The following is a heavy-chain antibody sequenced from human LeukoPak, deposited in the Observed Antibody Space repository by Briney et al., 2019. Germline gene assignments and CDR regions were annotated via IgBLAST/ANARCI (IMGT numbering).Heavy chain of an antibody. Sequence: SETLSLTCTVSGGSISSGSYHWSWIRQPAGKGLEWIGRIYTSGSTNYNPSLKSRVTISVDTSKNQFSLKLSSVTAADTAVYYCARYLWYSSGWYFDYWGQGTLVTVSS. CDR1: GGSISSGSYH. V-gene: IGHV4-61*02. J-gene: IGHJ4*02. D-gene: IGHD6-19*01. CDR3: ARYLWYSSGWYFDY. CDR2: IYTSGST.